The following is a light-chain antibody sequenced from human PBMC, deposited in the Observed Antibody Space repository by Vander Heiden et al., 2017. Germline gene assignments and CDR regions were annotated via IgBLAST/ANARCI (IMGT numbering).Light chain of an antibody. CDR3: RQALQTLLT. J-gene: IGKJ4*01. CDR1: QSLLHSNGYNY. Sequence: DIVMTQSPLSLPVTPGEPASISCRSSQSLLHSNGYNYLDWYLQKPGQSPQLLIYLGSNRASGVPDRFSGSGSGTDFTLKISRVEAEDVGVYYCRQALQTLLTFGGGTKVXIK. V-gene: IGKV2-28*01. CDR2: LGS.